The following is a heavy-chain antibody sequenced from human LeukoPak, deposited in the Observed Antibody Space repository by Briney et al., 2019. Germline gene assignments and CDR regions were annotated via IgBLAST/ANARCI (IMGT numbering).Heavy chain of an antibody. Sequence: ASVKVSCKASGYVFSSYGISWVRQAPGQGLEWMGWINPNSGGTNYAQKFQGWVTMTRDTSISTAYMELSRLRSDDTAVYYCAREWGVRDCTNGVCSYGMDVWGQGTTVTVSS. CDR3: AREWGVRDCTNGVCSYGMDV. J-gene: IGHJ6*02. CDR1: GYVFSSYG. V-gene: IGHV1-2*04. D-gene: IGHD2-8*01. CDR2: INPNSGGT.